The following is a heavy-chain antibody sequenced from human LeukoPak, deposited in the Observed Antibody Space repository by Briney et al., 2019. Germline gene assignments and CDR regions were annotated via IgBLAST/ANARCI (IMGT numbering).Heavy chain of an antibody. CDR3: ARGGTHYDFWSGYYTIENYYYYGMDV. D-gene: IGHD3-3*01. Sequence: PSETLSLTCTVSGGSISSYYWSWIRQPPGKGLEWIGYIYYSGSTNYNPSLKSRVTISVDTSKNQFSLKLSSVTAADTAVYYCARGGTHYDFWSGYYTIENYYYYGMDVWGQGTTVTVSS. CDR2: IYYSGST. V-gene: IGHV4-59*01. J-gene: IGHJ6*02. CDR1: GGSISSYY.